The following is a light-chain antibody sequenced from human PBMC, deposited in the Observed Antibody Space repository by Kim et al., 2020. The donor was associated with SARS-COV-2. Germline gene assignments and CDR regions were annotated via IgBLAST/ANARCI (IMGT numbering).Light chain of an antibody. J-gene: IGLJ2*01. Sequence: QSVLTQPPSVSGAPGQRVTISCTGSSSNIGAGYDVHWYQQLPGTAPKLLIYDTTNRPSGVPDRFSGSRSGSSASLVITGLRAEDEGDYYCQSYDSSLSEVFGGGTQLTVL. CDR2: DTT. V-gene: IGLV1-40*01. CDR3: QSYDSSLSEV. CDR1: SSNIGAGYD.